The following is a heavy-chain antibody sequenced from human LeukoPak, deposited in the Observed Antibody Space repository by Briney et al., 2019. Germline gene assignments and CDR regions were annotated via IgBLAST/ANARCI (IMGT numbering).Heavy chain of an antibody. Sequence: GGSLRLSCAASGFTFSRYAMHWVRQAPGKGLEYVSAISSNGGSTYYANSVKGRFTISRDNSKNTLYLQMGSLRAEDMAVYYCARDGSGSRFYYYYYYMDVWGKGTTVTISS. CDR3: ARDGSGSRFYYYYYYMDV. CDR1: GFTFSRYA. J-gene: IGHJ6*03. D-gene: IGHD1-26*01. CDR2: ISSNGGST. V-gene: IGHV3-64*01.